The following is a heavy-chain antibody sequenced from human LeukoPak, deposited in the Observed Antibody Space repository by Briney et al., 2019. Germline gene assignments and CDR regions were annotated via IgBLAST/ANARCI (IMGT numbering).Heavy chain of an antibody. CDR1: GFTFSNHA. V-gene: IGHV3-23*01. CDR2: ITGSGTNR. J-gene: IGHJ4*02. CDR3: VIWGDYDVLTGYYVPDY. D-gene: IGHD3-9*01. Sequence: PGASLRLSCVASGFTFSNHAMSWVRQAPGKGLEWVSAITGSGTNRYYADSLKGRFTTSRDNSKNTVFLQMNSLRHEDTAIYYCVIWGDYDVLTGYYVPDYWGQGTLVTVAS.